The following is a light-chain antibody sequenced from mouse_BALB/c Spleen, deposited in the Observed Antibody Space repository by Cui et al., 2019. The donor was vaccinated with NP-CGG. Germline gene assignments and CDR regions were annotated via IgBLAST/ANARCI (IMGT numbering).Light chain of an antibody. Sequence: QAVVTQESALTTSPGETVTLTCRSSTGAVIISNYANWVQEKPGHLFTGLIGGTNNRAPGVPGRLSGSLIGDKAALTITGAQTEDEAIYFCALWYSNHWVFGGGTKLTVL. J-gene: IGLJ1*01. CDR1: TGAVIISNY. V-gene: IGLV1*01. CDR3: ALWYSNHWV. CDR2: GTN.